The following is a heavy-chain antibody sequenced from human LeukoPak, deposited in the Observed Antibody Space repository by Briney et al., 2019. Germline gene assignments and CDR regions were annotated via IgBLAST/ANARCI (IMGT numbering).Heavy chain of an antibody. V-gene: IGHV3-74*01. J-gene: IGHJ4*02. Sequence: GGSLRLPCAASGFTFSSYWMHWVRQAPGKGLVWVSRINSDGSSTSYADSVKGRFTISRDNAKNTLYLQMNSLRAEDTAVYYCARDGGNSYECDYWGQGTLVTVSS. CDR3: ARDGGNSYECDY. D-gene: IGHD5-18*01. CDR1: GFTFSSYW. CDR2: INSDGSST.